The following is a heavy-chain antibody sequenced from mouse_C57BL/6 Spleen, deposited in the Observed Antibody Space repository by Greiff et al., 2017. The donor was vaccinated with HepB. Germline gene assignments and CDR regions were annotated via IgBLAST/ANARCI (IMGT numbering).Heavy chain of an antibody. CDR1: GFTFSNYW. CDR2: IRLKSDNYAT. J-gene: IGHJ4*01. Sequence: EVHLVESGGGLVQPGGSMKLSCVASGFTFSNYWMNWVRQSPEKGLEWVAQIRLKSDNYATHYAESVKGRFTISRDDSKSSVYLQMNNLRAEDTGIYYCTGGIYYYGSSSAMDYWGQGTSVTVSS. D-gene: IGHD1-1*01. V-gene: IGHV6-3*01. CDR3: TGGIYYYGSSSAMDY.